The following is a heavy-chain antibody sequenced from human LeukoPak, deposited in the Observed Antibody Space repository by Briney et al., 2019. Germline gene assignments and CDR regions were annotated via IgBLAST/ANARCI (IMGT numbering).Heavy chain of an antibody. D-gene: IGHD3-3*01. CDR1: GGTFSSYA. CDR2: IIPIFGTA. V-gene: IGHV1-69*13. J-gene: IGHJ4*02. CDR3: ARDSITILGVVTPRRFYFDY. Sequence: SVKVSCXASGGTFSSYAISWVRLAPGQGLEWMGGIIPIFGTANYAQKFQGRVTITADESTSTAYMELSSLRSEDTAVYYCARDSITILGVVTPRRFYFDYWGQGTLVTVSS.